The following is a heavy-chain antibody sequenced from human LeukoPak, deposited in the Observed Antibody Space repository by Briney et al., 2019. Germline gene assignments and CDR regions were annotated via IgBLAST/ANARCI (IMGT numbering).Heavy chain of an antibody. CDR1: GFTVSSNY. V-gene: IGHV3-11*04. CDR3: ARDFGRWFLDY. J-gene: IGHJ4*02. Sequence: GGSLRLSCAASGFTVSSNYMSWVRQAPGKGLEWVSYIRSRGGTIYYADSVKGRFTISRDNAKNSLYLQMNSLRAEDTAVYYCARDFGRWFLDYWGQGTLVTVSS. D-gene: IGHD4-23*01. CDR2: IRSRGGTI.